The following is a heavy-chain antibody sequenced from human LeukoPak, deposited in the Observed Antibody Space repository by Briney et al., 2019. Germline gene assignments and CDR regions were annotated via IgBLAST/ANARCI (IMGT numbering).Heavy chain of an antibody. CDR3: ARDLHSSSWYTEVC. CDR2: IIPIFGTA. V-gene: IGHV1-69*13. CDR1: GGTFSSYA. Sequence: GASVKVSCKASGGTFSSYAISWVRQAPGQVLEWMGGIIPIFGTANYAQKFQGRVTITADESTSTAYMELSSLRSEDTAVYYCARDLHSSSWYTEVCWGQGTLVTVSS. J-gene: IGHJ4*02. D-gene: IGHD6-13*01.